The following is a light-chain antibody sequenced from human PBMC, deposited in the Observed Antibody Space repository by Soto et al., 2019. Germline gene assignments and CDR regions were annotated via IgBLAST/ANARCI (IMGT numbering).Light chain of an antibody. CDR2: AAS. V-gene: IGKV1-39*02. Sequence: IPCRASQSISNYLNWYQQRPGKAPNLLIYAASSMISGVPSRFSGSGSGTEFALTITRVEPEDVAMYFCQQYGSSPGTFGQGTKVDIK. CDR1: QSISNY. J-gene: IGKJ1*01. CDR3: QQYGSSPGT.